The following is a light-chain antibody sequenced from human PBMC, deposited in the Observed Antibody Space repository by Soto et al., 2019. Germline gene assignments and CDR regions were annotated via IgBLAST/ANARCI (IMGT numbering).Light chain of an antibody. CDR2: DAS. Sequence: EIVFTQSPAILSLSPGERATLSRRASQSVSSYFAWYQQKPGQAPRLLIYDASNRATGVPARFSGSGSGTDFTLTISSLEPEDFAVYYCQQRRYWPVTFGQGTKVDIK. CDR3: QQRRYWPVT. J-gene: IGKJ1*01. CDR1: QSVSSY. V-gene: IGKV3-11*01.